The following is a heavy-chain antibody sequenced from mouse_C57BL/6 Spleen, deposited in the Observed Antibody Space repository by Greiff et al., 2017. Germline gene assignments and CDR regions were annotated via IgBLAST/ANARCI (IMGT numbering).Heavy chain of an antibody. CDR3: TTYGNYAFAY. CDR2: IDPETGGT. CDR1: GYTFTDYE. V-gene: IGHV1-15*01. J-gene: IGHJ3*01. Sequence: VHLVESGAELVRPGASVTLSCKASGYTFTDYEMHWVKQTPVHGLEWIGAIDPETGGTAYNQKFKGKAILTADKSSSTAYMELRSLTSEDSAVYYCTTYGNYAFAYWGQGTLVTVSA. D-gene: IGHD2-1*01.